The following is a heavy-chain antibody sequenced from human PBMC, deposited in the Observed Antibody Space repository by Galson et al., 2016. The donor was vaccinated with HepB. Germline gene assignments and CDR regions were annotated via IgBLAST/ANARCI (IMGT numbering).Heavy chain of an antibody. CDR2: IWYDGSNK. V-gene: IGHV3-33*06. CDR1: GFTFSTYG. J-gene: IGHJ5*02. CDR3: GKGGGKCLQFNWFDP. Sequence: SLRLSCAASGFTFSTYGMHWVRQAPGKGLEWVAVIWYDGSNKYYGDSVKGRFTISRDSSKNTVYLQMNSLRADDTAVYYCGKGGGKCLQFNWFDPWGQGALVTVSS. D-gene: IGHD5-24*01.